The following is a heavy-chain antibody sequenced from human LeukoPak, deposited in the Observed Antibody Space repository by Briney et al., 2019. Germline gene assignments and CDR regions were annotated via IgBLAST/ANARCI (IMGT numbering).Heavy chain of an antibody. CDR2: FDPEDGET. Sequence: ASVKVSCKVSGYTLTELSMHWVRQAPGKGLEWMGGFDPEDGETIYAQKFQGRVTMTEDTSTDTAYMELSRLRSDDTAVYYCARDEIEELLTGWGGMDVWGQGTTVTVSS. CDR1: GYTLTELS. D-gene: IGHD3-10*01. V-gene: IGHV1-24*01. CDR3: ARDEIEELLTGWGGMDV. J-gene: IGHJ6*02.